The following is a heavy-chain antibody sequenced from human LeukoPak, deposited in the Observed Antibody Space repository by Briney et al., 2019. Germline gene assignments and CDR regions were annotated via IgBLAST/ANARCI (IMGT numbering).Heavy chain of an antibody. V-gene: IGHV4-59*01. Sequence: PSETLSLTCTVSGGSLVSYYWSWIRQPPGEGLEWIGYFYSSGSTSYNPSLKSRVTISSDTSEKNFSLMLTSVTSADTAVYYCASYYDGAGPRRRFIDIWGQGLPVTVSS. CDR2: FYSSGST. J-gene: IGHJ4*02. CDR3: ASYYDGAGPRRRFIDI. D-gene: IGHD3-22*01. CDR1: GGSLVSYY.